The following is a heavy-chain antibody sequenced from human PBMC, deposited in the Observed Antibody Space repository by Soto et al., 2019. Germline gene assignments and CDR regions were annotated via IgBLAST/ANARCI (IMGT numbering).Heavy chain of an antibody. CDR3: ARLYYAGSPYYPPGY. J-gene: IGHJ4*02. Sequence: PSETLSLTCTVSGGSISSYYWSWIRKPPGKGLEWIGYVYYRGSTNYNPSLKSRVTISVDTSKNQFSLKLTSVTAADTAVYFCARLYYAGSPYYPPGYWGQGTLVTVSS. D-gene: IGHD3-22*01. V-gene: IGHV4-59*08. CDR1: GGSISSYY. CDR2: VYYRGST.